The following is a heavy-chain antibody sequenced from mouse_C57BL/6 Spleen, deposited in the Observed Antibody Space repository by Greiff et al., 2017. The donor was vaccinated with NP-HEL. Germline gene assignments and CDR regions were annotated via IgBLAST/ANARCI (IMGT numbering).Heavy chain of an antibody. V-gene: IGHV1-42*01. CDR2: INPSTGGT. J-gene: IGHJ4*01. CDR1: GYSFTGYY. CDR3: ARRESITTVVARGDAMDY. D-gene: IGHD1-1*01. Sequence: VQLKESGPELVKPGASVKISCKASGYSFTGYYMNWVKQSPEKSLEWIGEINPSTGGTTYNQKFKAKATLTVDKSSSTAYMQLKSLTSEDSAVYYCARRESITTVVARGDAMDYWGQGTSVTVSS.